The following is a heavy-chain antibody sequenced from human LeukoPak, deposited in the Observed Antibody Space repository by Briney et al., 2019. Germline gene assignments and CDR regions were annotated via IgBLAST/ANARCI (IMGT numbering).Heavy chain of an antibody. CDR3: ARRVVNNRNWYFDL. Sequence: GESLRISCKGSGYLFTRKWIGWVRQMPGKGLEWMGTIYPGDSETRYSPSLQGQVTISADKSINTAYLQWSSLKASDTAMYYCARRVVNNRNWYFDLWGRGTLVTVSS. CDR2: IYPGDSET. CDR1: GYLFTRKW. D-gene: IGHD4-23*01. J-gene: IGHJ2*01. V-gene: IGHV5-51*01.